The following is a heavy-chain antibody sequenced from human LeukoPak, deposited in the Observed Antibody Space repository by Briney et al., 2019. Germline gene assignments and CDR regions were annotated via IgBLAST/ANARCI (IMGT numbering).Heavy chain of an antibody. CDR1: GYTFTRYG. Sequence: GASVKVSCKASGYTFTRYGISWVRQAPGQGLEWMGWISAYNGNTNYAQKLQGRVTMTTDTSTSTAYMELRSLRSDDTAVYYCARAPYDILTGYGGTKVAWRHYDYWSQGTLVTVSS. J-gene: IGHJ4*02. V-gene: IGHV1-18*01. CDR3: ARAPYDILTGYGGTKVAWRHYDY. CDR2: ISAYNGNT. D-gene: IGHD3-9*01.